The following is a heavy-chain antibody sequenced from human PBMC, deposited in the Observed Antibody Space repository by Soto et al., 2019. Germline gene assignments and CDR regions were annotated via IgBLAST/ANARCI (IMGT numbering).Heavy chain of an antibody. V-gene: IGHV1-3*01. CDR2: INAGNGNT. D-gene: IGHD2-15*01. Sequence: QVQLVQSGSELKKPGASVKVSCKASGYTFTGYAMHWVRQAPGQRLEWMGWINAGNGNTKYSQKFQGRFTITRDTAASPAYMELSSLGSEDTAVYYCAKGEWSYCRGGSCYYFDYWGQGTVVTVSS. CDR1: GYTFTGYA. CDR3: AKGEWSYCRGGSCYYFDY. J-gene: IGHJ4*02.